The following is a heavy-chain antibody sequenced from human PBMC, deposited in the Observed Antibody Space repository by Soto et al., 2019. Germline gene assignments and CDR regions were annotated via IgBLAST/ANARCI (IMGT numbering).Heavy chain of an antibody. CDR1: GFTFTNYA. CDR2: ISGSGGST. CDR3: AKDSGSYRYYFDY. D-gene: IGHD1-26*01. Sequence: GGSLRLSCAASGFTFTNYAMTWVRQAPGSGLEWVSAISGSGGSTYYADSVKGRFTISRDNSKNTLYLQMNSLRAEDTAVYYCAKDSGSYRYYFDYWGQGTLVTVSS. V-gene: IGHV3-23*01. J-gene: IGHJ4*02.